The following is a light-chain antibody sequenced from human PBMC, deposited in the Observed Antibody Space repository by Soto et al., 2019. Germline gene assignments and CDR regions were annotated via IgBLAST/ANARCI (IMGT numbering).Light chain of an antibody. CDR3: QQYDAWPLT. V-gene: IGKV3-15*01. Sequence: DKLMSQSPATLSVSPGKRVTLSCRASQNIHNRMSWFLQKPGQTPRLLIYDAIIRAPDVPARFSGSWSGTEFTLTINSLQSEDFAVYYCQQYDAWPLTFGGGTKVDNK. CDR2: DAI. J-gene: IGKJ4*01. CDR1: QNIHNR.